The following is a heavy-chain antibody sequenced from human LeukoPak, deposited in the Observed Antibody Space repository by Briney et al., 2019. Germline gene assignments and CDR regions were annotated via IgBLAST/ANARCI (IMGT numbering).Heavy chain of an antibody. CDR3: ARAGGYCSGGSCYGDYFDY. CDR2: INHSGST. J-gene: IGHJ4*02. Sequence: SETLSLTCAVYGGSFSGYYWSWIRQPPGKGLEWIGEINHSGSTNYNPSLKSRVTISVDTSKNQFSLKLSSVTAADTAVYYCARAGGYCSGGSCYGDYFDYWGQGTLVTVSS. D-gene: IGHD2-15*01. CDR1: GGSFSGYY. V-gene: IGHV4-34*01.